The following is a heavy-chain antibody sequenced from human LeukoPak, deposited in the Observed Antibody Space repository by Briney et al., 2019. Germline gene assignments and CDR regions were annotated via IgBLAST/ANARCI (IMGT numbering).Heavy chain of an antibody. CDR3: ARESKMLFDI. V-gene: IGHV4-38-2*02. CDR2: IYYSGST. D-gene: IGHD5/OR15-5a*01. Sequence: PSETLSLTCTVSGYSISSGYYWGWIRPPPGKGLEWIGSIYYSGSTYYNPSLRSRVTISVDTSKNQFSLKLSSVTAADTAVYYCARESKMLFDIWGQGTMVTVSS. J-gene: IGHJ3*02. CDR1: GYSISSGYY.